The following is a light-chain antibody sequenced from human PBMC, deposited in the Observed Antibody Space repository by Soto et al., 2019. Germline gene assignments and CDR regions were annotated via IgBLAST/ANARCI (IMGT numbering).Light chain of an antibody. V-gene: IGKV3-15*01. CDR2: GAS. Sequence: EVVMTQSPATLSVSPGERVTLSCRASQSVSDNLAWYQQKPGQAPRLLISGASTRAAGIPARFSGSGYGTEFTLTISRLQSEDFAVYYCQQYHRWPPITFGHGTRLEIK. J-gene: IGKJ5*01. CDR1: QSVSDN. CDR3: QQYHRWPPIT.